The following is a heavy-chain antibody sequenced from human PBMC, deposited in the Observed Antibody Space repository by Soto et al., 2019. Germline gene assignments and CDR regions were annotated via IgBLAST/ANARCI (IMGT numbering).Heavy chain of an antibody. J-gene: IGHJ3*02. CDR3: ARDGITFGGVIADAFDI. D-gene: IGHD3-16*02. CDR1: GGSISSYY. CDR2: IYYSGST. Sequence: QVQLQESCPGLVKPSETLSLTCTVSGGSISSYYWSWIRQPPGKGLEWIGYIYYSGSTNYNPSLKSRVTISVDTSKKQFSLKLSSVTAADTAVYYCARDGITFGGVIADAFDIWGQGTMVTVSS. V-gene: IGHV4-59*01.